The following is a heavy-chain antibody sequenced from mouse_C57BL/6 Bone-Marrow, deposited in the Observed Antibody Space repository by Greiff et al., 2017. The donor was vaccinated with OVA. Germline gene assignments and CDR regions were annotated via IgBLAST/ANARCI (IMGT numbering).Heavy chain of an antibody. Sequence: VQLQQSGPELVKPGASVKISCKASGYSFTGYYMNWVKQSPEKSLEWIGEINPSTGGTTYNQKFKAKATLTVDKSSSTAYMQLKSLTSEDSAVYYCAIWGGYHPFYAMDYWGQGTSVTVSS. D-gene: IGHD2-2*01. CDR1: GYSFTGYY. CDR3: AIWGGYHPFYAMDY. J-gene: IGHJ4*01. V-gene: IGHV1-42*01. CDR2: INPSTGGT.